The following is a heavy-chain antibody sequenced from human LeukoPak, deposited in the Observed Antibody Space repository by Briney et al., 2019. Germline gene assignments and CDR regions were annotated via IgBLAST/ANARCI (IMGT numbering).Heavy chain of an antibody. Sequence: ASVKVSCKASGYTFTSYGISWVRQAPGQGLEWMGWISAYNGNTNYAQKLQGRVTMTTDTSTSTAYMELRSLRSDDTAVYYCARDLGSRGSGSPGGKSMDVWGRGTTVTVSS. V-gene: IGHV1-18*04. CDR2: ISAYNGNT. CDR3: ARDLGSRGSGSPGGKSMDV. CDR1: GYTFTSYG. J-gene: IGHJ6*04. D-gene: IGHD3-10*01.